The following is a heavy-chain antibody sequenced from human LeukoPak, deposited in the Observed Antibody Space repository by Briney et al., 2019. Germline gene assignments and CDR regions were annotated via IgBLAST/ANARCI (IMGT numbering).Heavy chain of an antibody. CDR1: RYAFTDYY. CDR2: INPNSGGT. CDR3: ARDIALVGGTPAGFDP. Sequence: ASVKASCKASRYAFTDYYMHWVRQAPGQGLEWMGCINPNSGGTYYAQKFQGRVTMTRDTSISTLYMELSRLRSDDTAVYYCARDIALVGGTPAGFDPWGQGTLVTVSS. J-gene: IGHJ5*02. D-gene: IGHD3-3*01. V-gene: IGHV1-2*02.